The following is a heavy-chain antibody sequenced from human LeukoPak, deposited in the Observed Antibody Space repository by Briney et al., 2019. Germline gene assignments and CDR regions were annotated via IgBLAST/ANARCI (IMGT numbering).Heavy chain of an antibody. CDR2: IRYAGSNK. D-gene: IGHD3-9*01. Sequence: GGSLRLSCAASGFTFSSYWMHWVRQAPGKGLEWVAFIRYAGSNKYYADSVKGRFTISRDNSKNTLHLQMNSLRAEHTPVYYCANNRYFDWWRYFDYWGQGTLVIVSS. CDR3: ANNRYFDWWRYFDY. J-gene: IGHJ4*02. CDR1: GFTFSSYW. V-gene: IGHV3-30*02.